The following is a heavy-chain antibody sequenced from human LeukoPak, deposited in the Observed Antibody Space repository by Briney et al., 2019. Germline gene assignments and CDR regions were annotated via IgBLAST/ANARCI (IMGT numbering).Heavy chain of an antibody. Sequence: PGGSLRLSCAASGFTFSSYWMSWVRQAPGKGLEWVSVVYSGGSTYYADSVKGRFTISRDNSKNTLYLQMNSLRAEDTAVYYCARDQFYDSRGYERAFDIWGQGTMVTVSS. V-gene: IGHV3-53*01. CDR3: ARDQFYDSRGYERAFDI. J-gene: IGHJ3*02. CDR1: GFTFSSYW. CDR2: VYSGGST. D-gene: IGHD3-22*01.